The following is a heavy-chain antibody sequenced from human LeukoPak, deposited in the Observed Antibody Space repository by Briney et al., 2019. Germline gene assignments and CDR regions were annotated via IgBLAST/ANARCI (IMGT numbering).Heavy chain of an antibody. CDR1: GFTFSSYW. D-gene: IGHD5-12*01. J-gene: IGHJ6*02. CDR3: ARAYSGSYYYYGMDV. CDR2: IKQDGSEK. V-gene: IGHV3-7*01. Sequence: QTGGSLRLSCAASGFTFSSYWMSWVRQAPGKGLEWVANIKQDGSEKYYVDSEKGRFTISRDNAKNSLYLQMNSLRAEDTAVYYCARAYSGSYYYYGMDVWGQGTTVTVSS.